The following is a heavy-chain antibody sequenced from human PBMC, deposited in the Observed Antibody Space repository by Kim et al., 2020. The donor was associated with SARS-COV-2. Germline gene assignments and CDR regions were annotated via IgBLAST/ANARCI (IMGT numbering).Heavy chain of an antibody. CDR1: GFTFTNAW. CDR2: IRSKDDGGTT. D-gene: IGHD3-16*01. V-gene: IGHV3-15*05. Sequence: GGSLRLSCAASGFTFTNAWMTWVRQAPGKGLEWVAYIRSKDDGGTTDYATPVKGRFTIPRDDSTSTLYLKMNSLRAEDTAVYYCTTDPRWFSYGYYYGMDGWGQGTTVTVSS. J-gene: IGHJ6*02. CDR3: TTDPRWFSYGYYYGMDG.